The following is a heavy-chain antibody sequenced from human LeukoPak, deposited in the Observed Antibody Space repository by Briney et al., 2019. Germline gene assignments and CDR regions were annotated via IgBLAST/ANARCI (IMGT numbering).Heavy chain of an antibody. CDR2: INAGNDDT. V-gene: IGHV1-3*01. D-gene: IGHD3-22*01. Sequence: ASVKVSCKASGYIFTSYVIHWVRQAPGQRLEWLGWINAGNDDTQYSQKFQGRVTLTTDTSASTAYMELSSLRSEDTAVYYCARAYYYDSSGGIGDYWGQGTLVTVSS. CDR1: GYIFTSYV. CDR3: ARAYYYDSSGGIGDY. J-gene: IGHJ4*02.